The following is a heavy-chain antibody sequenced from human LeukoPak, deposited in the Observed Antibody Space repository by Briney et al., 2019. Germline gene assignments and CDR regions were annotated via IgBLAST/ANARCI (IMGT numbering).Heavy chain of an antibody. J-gene: IGHJ4*02. CDR3: ARGDRVRGGGTPDY. V-gene: IGHV1-8*03. D-gene: IGHD3-10*01. CDR1: GYTFTSYD. Sequence: PVASVKVSCKASGYTFTSYDINWVRQASGHGLEWMGWVNPGSAFTGYAQKFHGRVTFTKSTSISTVYMELSSLTSEDTAVDYCARGDRVRGGGTPDYWGQGTLVTVSS. CDR2: VNPGSAFT.